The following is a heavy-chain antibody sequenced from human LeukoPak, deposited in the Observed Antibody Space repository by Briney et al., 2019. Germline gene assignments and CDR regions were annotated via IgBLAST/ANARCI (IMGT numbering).Heavy chain of an antibody. D-gene: IGHD3-3*01. J-gene: IGHJ3*02. CDR2: IIPIFGTA. Sequence: ASVKVSCKASGGTFSSYAISWVRQAPGQGLEWMGGIIPIFGTANYAQKFQGRVTITRNTSISTAYMELSSLRSEDTAVYYCARVEVDFWSGRGDAFDIWGQGTMVTVSS. CDR1: GGTFSSYA. V-gene: IGHV1-69*05. CDR3: ARVEVDFWSGRGDAFDI.